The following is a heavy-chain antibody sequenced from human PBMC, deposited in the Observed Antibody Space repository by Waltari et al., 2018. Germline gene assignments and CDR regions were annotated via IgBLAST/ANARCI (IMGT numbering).Heavy chain of an antibody. V-gene: IGHV3-30*02. CDR1: GFPFTSYA. J-gene: IGHJ4*02. CDR2: IRHDASNK. Sequence: QVQVVESGGGVVRPGGSLRLSCAASGFPFTSYAMHWVRQAPGKGLEWIAFIRHDASNKFYVESVKGRFTISRDVSSHTLYLQMDRLRSEDTAVYFCQFVHWNGDFDFWGQGTLVTVSS. D-gene: IGHD1-1*01. CDR3: QFVHWNGDFDF.